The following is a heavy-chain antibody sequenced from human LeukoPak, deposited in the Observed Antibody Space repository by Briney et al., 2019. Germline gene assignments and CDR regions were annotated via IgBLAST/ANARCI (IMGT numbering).Heavy chain of an antibody. CDR1: GFTFRSYS. CDR3: ARRGHGYGSHFDY. V-gene: IGHV3-30*02. CDR2: IRYGGSNT. D-gene: IGHD5-18*01. J-gene: IGHJ4*02. Sequence: GGSLRLSCAPSGFTFRSYSMHCVRGSPGRGREGVAFIRYGGSNTYYADCVKGRFTISSDNSKNPLYLNMNTLSAEDTAVYYCARRGHGYGSHFDYWGQGTLVTVSS.